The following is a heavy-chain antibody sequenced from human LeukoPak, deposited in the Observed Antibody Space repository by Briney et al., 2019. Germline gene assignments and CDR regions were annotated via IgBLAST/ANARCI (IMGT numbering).Heavy chain of an antibody. CDR2: INPNSGGT. V-gene: IGHV1-2*02. Sequence: ASVKVSCKASGYTFTGYYMHWVRQAPGQGLEWMGWINPNSGGTNYAQKFQGRVTMTRDTSISTAYMELSSLRSEDTAVYYCARTLLLWFGELPYYFDYWGQGTLVTVSS. CDR3: ARTLLLWFGELPYYFDY. D-gene: IGHD3-10*01. J-gene: IGHJ4*02. CDR1: GYTFTGYY.